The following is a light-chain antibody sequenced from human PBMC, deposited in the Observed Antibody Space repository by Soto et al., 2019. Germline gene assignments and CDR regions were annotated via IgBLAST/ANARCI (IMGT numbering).Light chain of an antibody. Sequence: EIVMTQSPATLSVSPGERASLSCGASQSVSSYLAWYQQKPGQAPRLLIYGASTRATGIPARFSGSGSGTEFTLTISSLQSEDFAVYYCQQYYNWPITFGQGTRLEIK. V-gene: IGKV3-15*01. CDR1: QSVSSY. CDR3: QQYYNWPIT. J-gene: IGKJ5*01. CDR2: GAS.